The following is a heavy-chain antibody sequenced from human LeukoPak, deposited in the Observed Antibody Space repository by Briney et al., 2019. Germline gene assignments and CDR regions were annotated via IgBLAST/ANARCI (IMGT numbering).Heavy chain of an antibody. CDR2: ISSSSSYI. J-gene: IGHJ3*02. CDR3: ARGGIAPRRASSNGDYGDSGAFDI. D-gene: IGHD4-17*01. CDR1: GFTFSSYS. Sequence: PGGSLRLSCAASGFTFSSYSMNWVRQAPGKGLEWVSSISSSSSYIYYADSVKGRFTISRDNAKNSLYLQMNSLRAEDTAVYYCARGGIAPRRASSNGDYGDSGAFDIWGQGTMVTVSS. V-gene: IGHV3-21*01.